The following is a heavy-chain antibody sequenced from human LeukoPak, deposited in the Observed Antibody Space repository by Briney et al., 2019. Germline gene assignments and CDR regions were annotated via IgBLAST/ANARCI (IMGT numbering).Heavy chain of an antibody. V-gene: IGHV3-15*01. CDR1: GFTFGNAW. J-gene: IGHJ4*02. CDR2: IKSKTDGGTT. CDR3: TTGTFCSGGSCYPPFVY. D-gene: IGHD2-15*01. Sequence: GGSLRLSCAASGFTFGNAWMSWVRQAPGKGLEWVGRIKSKTDGGTTDYAAPVKGRFTISRDDSKSTLDLQLNGLKTEDTAVYFCTTGTFCSGGSCYPPFVYWGQGTLVTVSS.